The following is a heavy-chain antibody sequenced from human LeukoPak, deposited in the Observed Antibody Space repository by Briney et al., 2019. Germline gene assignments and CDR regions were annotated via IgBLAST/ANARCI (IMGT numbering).Heavy chain of an antibody. V-gene: IGHV3-21*01. D-gene: IGHD6-19*01. J-gene: IGHJ4*02. CDR1: GFTFSSYS. Sequence: GGSLGLSCAASGFTFSSYSMNWVRQAPGKGLEWVSSISSSSSYIYYADSVKGRFTISRDNSKSTLYLQMNSLRVEDTAMYYCARAYSSGWYVTDYWGQGTLVTVSS. CDR3: ARAYSSGWYVTDY. CDR2: ISSSSSYI.